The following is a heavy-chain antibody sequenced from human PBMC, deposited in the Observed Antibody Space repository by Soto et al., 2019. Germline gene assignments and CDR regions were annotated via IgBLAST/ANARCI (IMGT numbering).Heavy chain of an antibody. Sequence: GAPVKLSSKDPGDTFTIYGISWVRQAPGQGLEWIGWISAYNGNTNYAQTLQGRVTLTTDTSTSTAYMELRSLRSDDTAVYYCARDRHCSSTSCYGTFDYWGQGTLVTVSS. CDR1: GDTFTIYG. J-gene: IGHJ4*02. CDR3: ARDRHCSSTSCYGTFDY. CDR2: ISAYNGNT. V-gene: IGHV1-18*01. D-gene: IGHD2-2*01.